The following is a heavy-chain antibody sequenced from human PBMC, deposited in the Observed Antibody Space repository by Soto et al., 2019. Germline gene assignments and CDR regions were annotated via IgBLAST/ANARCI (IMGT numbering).Heavy chain of an antibody. CDR2: IIPILGIA. D-gene: IGHD6-6*01. Sequence: SVKVSCKASGYTFTSYGISWVRQAPGQGLEWMGRIIPILGIANYAQKFQGRVTITADKSTSTAYMELSSLRPEDTAVYYCASLGSSAPTHYYFDYWGQGTLVTVSS. CDR1: GYTFTSYG. V-gene: IGHV1-69*04. CDR3: ASLGSSAPTHYYFDY. J-gene: IGHJ4*02.